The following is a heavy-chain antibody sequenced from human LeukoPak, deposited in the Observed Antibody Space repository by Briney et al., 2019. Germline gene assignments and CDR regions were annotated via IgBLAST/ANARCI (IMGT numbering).Heavy chain of an antibody. J-gene: IGHJ6*02. CDR3: AKDNSYYGSGSYYRRGGYYYGMDV. CDR2: ISSSSSTI. CDR1: GFTFSSYS. Sequence: GGSLRLSCAASGFTFSSYSMNWVRQAPGKGLEWVSYISSSSSTIYYADSVKGRFTISRDNSKNSLYLQMNSLRAEDTALYYCAKDNSYYGSGSYYRRGGYYYGMDVWGQGTTVTVSS. D-gene: IGHD3-10*01. V-gene: IGHV3-48*04.